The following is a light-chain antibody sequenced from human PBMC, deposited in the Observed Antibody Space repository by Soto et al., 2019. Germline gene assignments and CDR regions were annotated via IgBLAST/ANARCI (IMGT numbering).Light chain of an antibody. CDR3: QQYGSSLFT. Sequence: EIVLTQSPGTLYLSPGERATLSCRASQSVSSSYLAWYQQKPGQAPRLLIYGASSRATGIPARFSGSGSGTDFTLTISRLEPEDFSVYYCQQYGSSLFTFGPGTKVDIK. J-gene: IGKJ3*01. CDR2: GAS. V-gene: IGKV3-20*01. CDR1: QSVSSSY.